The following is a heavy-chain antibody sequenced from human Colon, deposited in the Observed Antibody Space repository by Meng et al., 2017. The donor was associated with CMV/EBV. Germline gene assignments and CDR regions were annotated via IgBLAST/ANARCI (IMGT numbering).Heavy chain of an antibody. CDR2: TNEDGSDK. V-gene: IGHV3-7*01. J-gene: IGHJ4*02. CDR3: ASTGPLYGLYFCY. Sequence: GESLKISCAASGFVFSDYAMTWVRRAPGKGLEWVAKTNEDGSDKYYVDSVKGRFTIFRDNAKNSVYLQMNSLRAEDTAVYYCASTGPLYGLYFCYWGQGTLVTVSS. CDR1: GFVFSDYA. D-gene: IGHD2-8*01.